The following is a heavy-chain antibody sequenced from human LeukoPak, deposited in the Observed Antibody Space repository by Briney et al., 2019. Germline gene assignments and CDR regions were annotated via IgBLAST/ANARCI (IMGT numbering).Heavy chain of an antibody. J-gene: IGHJ4*02. CDR1: GFTFSRYW. CDR2: IASDGAIT. CDR3: VAGGVGNFDY. D-gene: IGHD2-15*01. Sequence: PGGSLRLSCAASGFTFSRYWMHWIRQAPGKGLVWVSRIASDGAITNYADSVKGRFTISRDSAKNTLYLQMSSLSAEDTAVYYCVAGGVGNFDYWGQGTLVTVSS. V-gene: IGHV3-74*01.